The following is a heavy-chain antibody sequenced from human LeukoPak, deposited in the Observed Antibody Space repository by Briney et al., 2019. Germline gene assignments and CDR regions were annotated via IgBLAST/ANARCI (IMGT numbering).Heavy chain of an antibody. D-gene: IGHD5-18*01. J-gene: IGHJ4*02. CDR1: GGSINSYY. CDR2: IYTSGST. CDR3: ARDVGGYSYGYSPDY. V-gene: IGHV4-4*07. Sequence: SETLSLTCTVSGGSINSYYWSWLRQPAGKGLEWIGRIYTSGSTSYNSSLKSRVTMSVDTSKNQFSLKLSSVTAADTAVYYCARDVGGYSYGYSPDYWGQGTLVSVAS.